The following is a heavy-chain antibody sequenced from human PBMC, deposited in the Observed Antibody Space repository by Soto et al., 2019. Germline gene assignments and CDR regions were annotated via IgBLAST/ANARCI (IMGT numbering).Heavy chain of an antibody. CDR2: FDPEDGET. J-gene: IGHJ5*02. V-gene: IGHV1-24*01. D-gene: IGHD2-15*01. CDR3: ATRSVVVVAATSNWFDP. CDR1: GYTLTELS. Sequence: KVSCKVSGYTLTELSMHWVRQAPGKGLEWMGGFDPEDGETIYAQKFQGRVTMTEDTSTDTAYMELSSLRSEDTAVYYCATRSVVVVAATSNWFDPWGQGTLVTVSS.